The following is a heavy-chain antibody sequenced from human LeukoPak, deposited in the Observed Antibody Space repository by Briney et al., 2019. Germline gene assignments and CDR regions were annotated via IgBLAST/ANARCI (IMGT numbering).Heavy chain of an antibody. CDR3: ARGRGYSYGLGDY. CDR2: INHSGST. CDR1: GGSFSGYY. V-gene: IGHV4-34*01. D-gene: IGHD5-18*01. J-gene: IGHJ4*02. Sequence: PSETLSLTCAVYGGSFSGYYWSWIRQPPGKGLEWIGEINHSGSTNYNPSLRSRVTISVDTSKNQFSLKLSSVTAADTAVYYCARGRGYSYGLGDYWGQGTLVTVSS.